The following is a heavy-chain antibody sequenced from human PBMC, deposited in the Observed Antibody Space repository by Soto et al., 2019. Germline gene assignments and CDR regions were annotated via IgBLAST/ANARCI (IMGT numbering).Heavy chain of an antibody. CDR3: AKGVPSPTQHAFDI. CDR2: ISYDGSDK. V-gene: IGHV3-30*18. J-gene: IGHJ3*02. Sequence: GVSLRLSCAASGFSFSSYDMHWVRQAPGKGLEWVAMISYDGSDKYFSDSVKGRLTISRDNSKNTVSLEMNSLRTKDTAAYYCAKGVPSPTQHAFDIWGQGTMVTVSS. CDR1: GFSFSSYD.